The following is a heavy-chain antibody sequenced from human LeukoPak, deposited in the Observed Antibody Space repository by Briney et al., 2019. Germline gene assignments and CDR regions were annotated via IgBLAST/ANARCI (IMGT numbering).Heavy chain of an antibody. CDR1: GGTFSSYA. CDR3: VSRYCSSTSCYDYYGMDV. V-gene: IGHV1-69*13. D-gene: IGHD2-2*01. J-gene: IGHJ6*02. CDR2: IIPIFGTA. Sequence: SVKVSCKASGGTFSSYAISWVRQAPGQGLEWMGGIIPIFGTANYAQKFQGRVTITADESTSTAYMELSSLRSEDTAVYYCVSRYCSSTSCYDYYGMDVWGQGTTVTVSS.